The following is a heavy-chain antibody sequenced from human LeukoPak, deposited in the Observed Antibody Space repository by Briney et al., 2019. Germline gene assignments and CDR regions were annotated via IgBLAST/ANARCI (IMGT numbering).Heavy chain of an antibody. J-gene: IGHJ3*02. CDR2: IYPGDSDT. CDR3: ARRSPNYDFWSGYLPIAFDI. V-gene: IGHV5-51*01. D-gene: IGHD3-3*01. Sequence: GESLKISCKGSGYSFTSYWIGWVRHMPGKGLEWMGIIYPGDSDTRYSPSLQGPVTTSPDKSISTAYLQWSSLKASDTAMYYCARRSPNYDFWSGYLPIAFDIWGQGTMVTVSS. CDR1: GYSFTSYW.